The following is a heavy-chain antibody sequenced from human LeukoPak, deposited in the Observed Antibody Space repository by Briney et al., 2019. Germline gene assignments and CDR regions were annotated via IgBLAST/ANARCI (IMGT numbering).Heavy chain of an antibody. Sequence: GGSLRLSCAASGFTFSSYAMHWVRQAPGKGLEWVAFIRYDGSNKYYADSVNGRFTISRDNSKNTLYLQMNSLRAEDTAVYYCAKLDQWLVPGYDYWGQGTLVTVSS. CDR1: GFTFSSYA. V-gene: IGHV3-30*02. D-gene: IGHD6-19*01. CDR2: IRYDGSNK. CDR3: AKLDQWLVPGYDY. J-gene: IGHJ4*02.